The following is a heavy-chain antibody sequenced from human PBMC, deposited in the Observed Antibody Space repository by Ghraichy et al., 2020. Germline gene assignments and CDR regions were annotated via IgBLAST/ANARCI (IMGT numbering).Heavy chain of an antibody. CDR2: INHSGST. D-gene: IGHD5-18*01. Sequence: SETLSLTCAVYGGSFSGYYWSWIRQPPGKGLEWIGEINHSGSTNYNPSLKSRVTISVDTSKNQFSLKLSSVTAADTAVYYCARGPKWSYGLSYGMDVWGQGTTVTVSS. V-gene: IGHV4-34*01. J-gene: IGHJ6*02. CDR1: GGSFSGYY. CDR3: ARGPKWSYGLSYGMDV.